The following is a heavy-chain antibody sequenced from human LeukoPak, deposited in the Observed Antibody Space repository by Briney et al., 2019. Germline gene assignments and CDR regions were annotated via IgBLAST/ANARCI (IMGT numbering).Heavy chain of an antibody. CDR3: ARGEYYYGSGSYYNLPPNWFDP. CDR2: ISSSSSYI. J-gene: IGHJ5*02. CDR1: GFTFSSYS. V-gene: IGHV3-21*01. D-gene: IGHD3-10*01. Sequence: GGSLRLSCAASGFTFSSYSMNWVRQAPGKGLEWVASISSSSSYIYYADSVKGRFTISRDNAKNSLYLPMNSLRAEDTAVYYCARGEYYYGSGSYYNLPPNWFDPWGQGTLVTVSS.